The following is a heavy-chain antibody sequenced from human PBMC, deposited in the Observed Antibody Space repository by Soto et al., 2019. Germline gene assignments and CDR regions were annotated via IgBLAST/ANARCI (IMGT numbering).Heavy chain of an antibody. CDR2: IRSKANNYET. J-gene: IGHJ4*02. Sequence: EAQLVEAGGGLVQPGGSLKLSCVASGFTFSRAAMHWVRQSSGKGLEWIGRIRSKANNYETAYIASVKGRFTISRDDLKNTSFLEMTSLKTEDTATYYCTSTTFNFDGSDFSSDEFWGQGTVVTVSS. CDR3: TSTTFNFDGSDFSSDEF. CDR1: GFTFSRAA. D-gene: IGHD3-22*01. V-gene: IGHV3-73*02.